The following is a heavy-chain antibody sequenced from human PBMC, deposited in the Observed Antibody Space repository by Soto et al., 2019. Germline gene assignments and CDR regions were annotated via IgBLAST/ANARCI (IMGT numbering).Heavy chain of an antibody. CDR3: AKRRGAGGHFDY. J-gene: IGHJ4*02. D-gene: IGHD2-15*01. Sequence: GGSLRLSCAASGFTFSSYAMGWVRQGPGKGLEWVAAVSIGGSTHYADSVRGRFTISRDNSKNTLSLQMNSLTAEDTAVYFCAKRRGAGGHFDYWGQGALVTVSS. CDR2: VSIGGST. CDR1: GFTFSSYA. V-gene: IGHV3-23*01.